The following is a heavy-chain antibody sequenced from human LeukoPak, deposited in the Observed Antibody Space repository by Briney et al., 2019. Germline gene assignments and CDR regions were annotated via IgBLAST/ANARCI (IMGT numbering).Heavy chain of an antibody. CDR3: AREGDFWTLDY. D-gene: IGHD3-3*01. V-gene: IGHV3-53*01. Sequence: GGSLRLSCAASGFTVSSNYMSWVRQAPGKGLEWVSVIYSGGSTYYADSVKGRFTISRDNSKNTLYLQMNSLRAEDTAVYYCAREGDFWTLDYWAREPWSPSPQ. J-gene: IGHJ4*02. CDR2: IYSGGST. CDR1: GFTVSSNY.